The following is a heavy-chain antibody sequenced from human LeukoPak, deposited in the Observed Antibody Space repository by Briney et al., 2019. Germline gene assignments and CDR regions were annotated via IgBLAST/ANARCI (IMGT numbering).Heavy chain of an antibody. V-gene: IGHV1-8*01. Sequence: ASVKVSCKASGYTFTSYDINWVRQATGQGLEWMGWMNPNSGNTGYAQKFQGRVTMTRNTSISTAYMELSSLRSEDTAVYYCARGPSYSGSAVYYYYYMDVWGKGTTVTVSS. D-gene: IGHD1-26*01. CDR3: ARGPSYSGSAVYYYYYMDV. CDR2: MNPNSGNT. J-gene: IGHJ6*03. CDR1: GYTFTSYD.